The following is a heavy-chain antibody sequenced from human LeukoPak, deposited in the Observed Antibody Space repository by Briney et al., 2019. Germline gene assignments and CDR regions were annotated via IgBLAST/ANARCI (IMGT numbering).Heavy chain of an antibody. CDR1: GFTFSSYA. D-gene: IGHD1-1*01. CDR3: AKGQQNWYYYYMDV. CDR2: ISGSGGST. J-gene: IGHJ6*03. V-gene: IGHV3-23*01. Sequence: GGSLRLSCAASGFTFSSYAMSWVRQAPGKGLEWVSAISGSGGSTYYADSVKGRFTISRDNPKNTLYLQMNSLRAEDTAVYYCAKGQQNWYYYYMDVWGKGTTVTVSS.